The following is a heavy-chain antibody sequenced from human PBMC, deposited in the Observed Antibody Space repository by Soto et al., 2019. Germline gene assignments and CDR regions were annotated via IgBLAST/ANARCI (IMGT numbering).Heavy chain of an antibody. D-gene: IGHD4-17*01. V-gene: IGHV3-30-3*01. CDR2: ISYDGSNK. CDR1: GFTFSSYA. Sequence: SGGSLRLSCAASGFTFSSYAMHWVRQAPGKGLEWVAVISYDGSNKYYADSVKGRFTISRDNSKNTLYLQMNSLRAEDTAVYYCARDPTSTTVTTFVFDYWGQGTLVTVSS. CDR3: ARDPTSTTVTTFVFDY. J-gene: IGHJ4*02.